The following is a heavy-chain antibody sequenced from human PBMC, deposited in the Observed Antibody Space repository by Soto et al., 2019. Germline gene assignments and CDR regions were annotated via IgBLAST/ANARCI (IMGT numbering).Heavy chain of an antibody. CDR2: IWYDGSNK. V-gene: IGHV3-33*01. J-gene: IGHJ6*02. CDR3: ARVYYDFWSGYFGGGHYYYYGMDV. Sequence: QVQLVESGGGVVQPGRSLRLSCAASGFTFSSYGMHWVRQAPGKGLEWVAVIWYDGSNKYYADSVKGRFTISRDNSKNTLYLQMNSLRAEDTAVYYCARVYYDFWSGYFGGGHYYYYGMDVWGQGTTVTVSS. D-gene: IGHD3-3*01. CDR1: GFTFSSYG.